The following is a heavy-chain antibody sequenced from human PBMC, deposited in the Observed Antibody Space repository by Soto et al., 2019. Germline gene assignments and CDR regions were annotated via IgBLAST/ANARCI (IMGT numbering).Heavy chain of an antibody. J-gene: IGHJ5*02. CDR2: IYYSGST. CDR3: VRNSGGYNFCFDP. CDR1: GGSISSYY. V-gene: IGHV4-59*12. D-gene: IGHD3-3*01. Sequence: PSETLSLTCTVSGGSISSYYWSWIRQPPGKGLEWIGYIYYSGSTNYNPSLKSRVTISVDTSKNQLSLRLTSVTAADTAVYYCVRNSGGYNFCFDPWSPGTLVTVSS.